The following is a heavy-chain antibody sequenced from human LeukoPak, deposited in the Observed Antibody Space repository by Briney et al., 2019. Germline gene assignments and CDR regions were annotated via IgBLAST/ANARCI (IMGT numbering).Heavy chain of an antibody. J-gene: IGHJ3*02. CDR1: GYSFTSYW. V-gene: IGHV5-51*01. CDR2: IYPGDSDT. D-gene: IGHD6-13*01. CDR3: ARLMGSSSWFDAFDI. Sequence: GESLKISCKGSGYSFTSYWIGWVRQLPGKGLEWMGIIYPGDSDTRYSPSFQGQVTISADKSISTAYLQWSSLKASDTAMYYCARLMGSSSWFDAFDIWGQGTMVTVSS.